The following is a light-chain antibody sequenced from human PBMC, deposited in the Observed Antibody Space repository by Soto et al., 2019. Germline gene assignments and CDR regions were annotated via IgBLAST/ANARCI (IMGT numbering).Light chain of an antibody. V-gene: IGKV1-39*01. CDR3: QQSYSTLFT. J-gene: IGKJ3*01. Sequence: DIQXXXSPSXXXASVGDRVTXXXXASQTXIXYLNWYQQKPGRAPNLLIYAASSLQSGVPSRFSGSGSGTEFTLTISSLQPEDFATYYCQQSYSTLFTFGPGTKVEIK. CDR1: QTXIXY. CDR2: AAS.